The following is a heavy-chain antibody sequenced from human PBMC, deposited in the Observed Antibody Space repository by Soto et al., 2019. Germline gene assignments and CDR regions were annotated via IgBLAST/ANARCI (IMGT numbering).Heavy chain of an antibody. D-gene: IGHD2-15*01. CDR2: IYHSGST. V-gene: IGHV4-4*02. CDR1: GGSISSSNW. J-gene: IGHJ6*02. CDR3: ARVLGSSGYDYYYGMDV. Sequence: SETLSLTCAVSGGSISSSNWWSWVRQPPGKGLEWIGEIYHSGSTNYNPSLKSRVTISVDKSKNQFSLKLSSVTAADTAVYYCARVLGSSGYDYYYGMDVWGQGTTVTVSS.